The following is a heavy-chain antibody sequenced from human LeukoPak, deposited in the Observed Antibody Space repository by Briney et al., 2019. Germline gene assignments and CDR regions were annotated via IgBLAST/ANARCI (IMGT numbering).Heavy chain of an antibody. D-gene: IGHD2-21*02. CDR3: AADQAEYCDGDCYNV. J-gene: IGHJ6*02. V-gene: IGHV1-58*01. Sequence: GASVKVSCKASGFTFSNRVWKWGRQARGQGLEGMGWMVVSSGNTNYEQKFQERITITRDMSTRTAYMELSSLRSEDTAVYYCAADQAEYCDGDCYNVWGQGTTVTVSS. CDR2: MVVSSGNT. CDR1: GFTFSNRV.